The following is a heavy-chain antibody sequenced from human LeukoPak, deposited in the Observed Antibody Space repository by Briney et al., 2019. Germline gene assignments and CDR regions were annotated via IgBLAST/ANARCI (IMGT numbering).Heavy chain of an antibody. CDR1: GYSFNDLS. Sequence: SCKVSGYSFNDLSVHWVRQAPGKGLEWVAVIWYDGSNKYYADSVKGRFTISRDNSKNTLYLQMNSLRAEDTAVYYCAKDFRIAAAGTATDYFDYWGQGTLVTVSS. D-gene: IGHD6-13*01. J-gene: IGHJ4*02. V-gene: IGHV3-33*06. CDR3: AKDFRIAAAGTATDYFDY. CDR2: IWYDGSNK.